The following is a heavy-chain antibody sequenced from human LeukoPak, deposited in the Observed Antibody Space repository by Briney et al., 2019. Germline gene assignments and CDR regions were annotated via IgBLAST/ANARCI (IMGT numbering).Heavy chain of an antibody. CDR1: GYTFTGSY. J-gene: IGHJ4*02. Sequence: ASVKVSCKASGYTFTGSYMHWVRQAPGQGLEWMGWINPNSGGINYAQKFQGRVTMTRDTSISTDYMELSRLRSDDTAVYYCARIVPSPGAVKYFDYWGQGTLVTVSS. V-gene: IGHV1-2*02. CDR2: INPNSGGI. D-gene: IGHD2-2*01. CDR3: ARIVPSPGAVKYFDY.